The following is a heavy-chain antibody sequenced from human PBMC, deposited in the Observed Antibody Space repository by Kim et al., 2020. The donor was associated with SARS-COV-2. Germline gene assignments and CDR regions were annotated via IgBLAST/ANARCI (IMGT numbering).Heavy chain of an antibody. CDR1: GFTFSGPA. Sequence: GGSLRLSCAASGFTFSGPAMHWVRQASGKGLEWVGRIRSKANSYATAYAASVKGRFTISRDDSKNTAYLQMNSLKTEDTAVYYCSRCGYSYGDVDHWGQGTLVTVSS. CDR3: SRCGYSYGDVDH. J-gene: IGHJ4*02. D-gene: IGHD5-18*01. V-gene: IGHV3-73*01. CDR2: IRSKANSYAT.